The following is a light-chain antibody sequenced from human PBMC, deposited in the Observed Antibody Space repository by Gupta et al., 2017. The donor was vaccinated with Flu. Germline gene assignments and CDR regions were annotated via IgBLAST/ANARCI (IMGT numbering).Light chain of an antibody. CDR1: QSLTTY. J-gene: IGKJ1*01. CDR2: GAS. Sequence: DIVLTQSPGTLSLSPGERASLSCRASQSLTTYLAWYQQKPGQAPRLLIYGASSRAAGIPDRFSGSGSGTDFTLTISRLEPEDFAVYYCQQYGRAPRTFGQGTKVEIK. V-gene: IGKV3-20*01. CDR3: QQYGRAPRT.